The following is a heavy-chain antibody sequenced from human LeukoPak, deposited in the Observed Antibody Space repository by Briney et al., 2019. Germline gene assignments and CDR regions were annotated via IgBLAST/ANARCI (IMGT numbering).Heavy chain of an antibody. CDR1: GFTFTSSA. CDR2: IVVGSGNT. Sequence: ASVKVSCKASGFTFTSSAMQWVRQTRGQRLEWIGWIVVGSGNTNYAQKFQQRVTITRDMSTNTAYMELSSLTSEDTAVYYCASRFGGAYYFYMGVWGKGTPVTVSS. D-gene: IGHD3-10*01. CDR3: ASRFGGAYYFYMGV. J-gene: IGHJ6*03. V-gene: IGHV1-58*02.